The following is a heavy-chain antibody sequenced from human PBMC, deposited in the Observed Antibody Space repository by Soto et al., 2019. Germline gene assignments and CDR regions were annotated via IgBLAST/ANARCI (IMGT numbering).Heavy chain of an antibody. CDR3: ARGAPASV. CDR2: INPGGGST. J-gene: IGHJ6*02. CDR1: GYTFTNYY. Sequence: QVQLVQSGAEVKKPGASVKVSCKASGYTFTNYYMNWVRQAPGQGLEWMGKINPGGGSTTSAQKFQGRVTMTRDTSTSTVYMELSSLRSEDTAVYYCARGAPASVWGQGTTVTVSS. V-gene: IGHV1-46*01.